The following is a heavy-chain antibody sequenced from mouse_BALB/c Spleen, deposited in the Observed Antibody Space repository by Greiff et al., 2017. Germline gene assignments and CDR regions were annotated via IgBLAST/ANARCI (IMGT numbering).Heavy chain of an antibody. CDR2: IDPANGNT. V-gene: IGHV14-3*02. CDR3: AKYDGDYYAMDY. D-gene: IGHD2-12*01. CDR1: GFNIKDTY. J-gene: IGHJ4*01. Sequence: EVKLQESGAELVKPGASVKLSCTASGFNIKDTYMHWVKQRPEQGLEWIGRIDPANGNTKYDPKFQGKATITADTSSNTAYLQLSSLTSEDTAVYYCAKYDGDYYAMDYWGQGTSVTVSS.